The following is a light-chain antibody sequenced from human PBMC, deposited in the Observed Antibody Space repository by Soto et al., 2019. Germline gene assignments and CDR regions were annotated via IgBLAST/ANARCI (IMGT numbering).Light chain of an antibody. CDR3: CSYAGSSTPYV. Sequence: QSVLTAPGTVSGSAGLSITISCTETSSDVGSYNLVSWYQQHPGKAPKLMIYEGSKRPSGVSNRFSGSKSGNTASLTISGLQAEDEADYYCCSYAGSSTPYVFGTGTKVTVL. J-gene: IGLJ1*01. CDR1: SSDVGSYNL. CDR2: EGS. V-gene: IGLV2-23*01.